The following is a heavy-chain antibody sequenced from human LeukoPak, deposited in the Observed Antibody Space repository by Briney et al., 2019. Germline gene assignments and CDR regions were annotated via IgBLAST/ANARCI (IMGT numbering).Heavy chain of an antibody. CDR3: ASSSSSGAVDY. J-gene: IGHJ4*02. V-gene: IGHV4-59*01. D-gene: IGHD6-6*01. Sequence: SETLSLTCTVSGVSISSYYWSWIRQPPGKGLEWIGYIYYSGSTNYNPSLKSRVTISVDTSKNQFSLKLSSVTAADTAVYYCASSSSSGAVDYWGQGTLVTVSS. CDR1: GVSISSYY. CDR2: IYYSGST.